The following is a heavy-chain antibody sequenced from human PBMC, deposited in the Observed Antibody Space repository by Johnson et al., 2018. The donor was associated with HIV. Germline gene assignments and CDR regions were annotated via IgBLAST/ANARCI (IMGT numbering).Heavy chain of an antibody. CDR2: ISYDGSNK. V-gene: IGHV3-30*18. CDR1: GFTFSNFG. J-gene: IGHJ3*01. CDR3: AKEESGSFLGFYF. D-gene: IGHD1-26*01. Sequence: QVQLVESGGGVVQPGRSLRLSCATSGFTFSNFGMHWVRQAPGKGLEWVAVISYDGSNKYYVDSVRGRFTISSDNSKNTVYLQMNSLRAEDTAVYYCAKEESGSFLGFYFWGPGTMVAVSS.